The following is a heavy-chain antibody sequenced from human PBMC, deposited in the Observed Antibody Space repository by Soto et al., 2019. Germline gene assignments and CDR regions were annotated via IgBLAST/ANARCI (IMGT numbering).Heavy chain of an antibody. CDR1: GLTFSSYG. Sequence: QVQLVESGGGVVQPGRSLRLSCAASGLTFSSYGMQWVRQAPGKGLEWVAVISYDGSNKYYADSVKGRFTISRDNSKNTLYLQMNSLRAEDTAVYYCAKVWKWELSWFDYWGQGTLVTVSS. CDR2: ISYDGSNK. J-gene: IGHJ4*02. V-gene: IGHV3-30*18. D-gene: IGHD1-26*01. CDR3: AKVWKWELSWFDY.